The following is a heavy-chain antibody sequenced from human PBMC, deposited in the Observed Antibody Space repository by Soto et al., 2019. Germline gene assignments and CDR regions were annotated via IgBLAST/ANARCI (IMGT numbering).Heavy chain of an antibody. Sequence: QVQLQESGPGLVKPSETLSLTCTVSGGSIRNYYWGWIRQPPGKGLEWIAYIYYSGSTDYNPSLKTRVTISVATSKNQFSLRLSSVTAADTAVYYWARGRGYSGSHDALDIWGQGTMVTISS. J-gene: IGHJ3*02. V-gene: IGHV4-59*01. CDR2: IYYSGST. D-gene: IGHD1-26*01. CDR3: ARGRGYSGSHDALDI. CDR1: GGSIRNYY.